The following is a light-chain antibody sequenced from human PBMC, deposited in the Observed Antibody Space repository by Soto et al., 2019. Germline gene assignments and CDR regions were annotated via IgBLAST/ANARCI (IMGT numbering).Light chain of an antibody. CDR1: SSDVGGYNY. CDR2: DVS. J-gene: IGLJ1*01. Sequence: QSALTQPASMSGSPGQSITISCTGTSSDVGGYNYVSWYQQHPGKAPKLMIYDVSNRPSGVSNRFSGSKSGNTASLTISGLQAKDEADYYCSSYTSSSTLYVFGTGTKVTVL. V-gene: IGLV2-14*01. CDR3: SSYTSSSTLYV.